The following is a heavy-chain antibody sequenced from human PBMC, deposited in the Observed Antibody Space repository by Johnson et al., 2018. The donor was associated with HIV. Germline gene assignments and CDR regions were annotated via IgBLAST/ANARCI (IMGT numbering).Heavy chain of an antibody. Sequence: VKLVESGGGLVQPGGSLRLSCAASGFTFSSYAMSWVRQAPGKGLEWVSAIYSGGSTYYADSVKGRFNISRDNSKNTLYLQMNSLRAEDTAVYYCARELTYSGYDVYAFDIWGQGTMVTVSS. V-gene: IGHV3-66*01. J-gene: IGHJ3*02. CDR3: ARELTYSGYDVYAFDI. D-gene: IGHD5-12*01. CDR2: IYSGGST. CDR1: GFTFSSYA.